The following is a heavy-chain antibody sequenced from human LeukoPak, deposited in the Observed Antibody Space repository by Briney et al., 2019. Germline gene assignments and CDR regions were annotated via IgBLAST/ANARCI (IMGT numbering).Heavy chain of an antibody. CDR3: ACLIVGATTSFDY. Sequence: GGSLRLSCAASGFTFSSYEMNWVRQAPGKGLEWVSYISSSGSTIYYADSVKGRFTISRDNAKNSLYLQMNSLRAEDTAVYHCACLIVGATTSFDYWGQGTLVTVSS. V-gene: IGHV3-48*03. CDR2: ISSSGSTI. D-gene: IGHD1-26*01. CDR1: GFTFSSYE. J-gene: IGHJ4*02.